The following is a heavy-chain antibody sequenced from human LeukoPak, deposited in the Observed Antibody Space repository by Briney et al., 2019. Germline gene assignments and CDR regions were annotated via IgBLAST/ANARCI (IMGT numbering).Heavy chain of an antibody. CDR3: AKADATIGGAFDI. CDR2: ISGTSGTT. CDR1: GCIFKNYA. J-gene: IGHJ3*02. Sequence: GGSLRLSCAASGCIFKNYAMSWVRQAPGKGLEWVSIISGTSGTTRYGASVRGRFTTPRDNPRTTLYLQMNGLRVDDTAVYYCAKADATIGGAFDIWGQGTMVTVSS. D-gene: IGHD3-3*01. V-gene: IGHV3-23*01.